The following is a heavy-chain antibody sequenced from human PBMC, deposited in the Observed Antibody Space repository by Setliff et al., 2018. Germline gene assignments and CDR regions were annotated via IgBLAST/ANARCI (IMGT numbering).Heavy chain of an antibody. Sequence: PGESLKISCQGSGYTFISYWIGWVRQVPGKGLEWMGIIYPGDSDTRYSPSFRGQVTISADKSLRTAYLQWRSLKASDTAMYYCTRLETANPWYFDLWGRGTLVTSPQ. J-gene: IGHJ2*01. CDR3: TRLETANPWYFDL. V-gene: IGHV5-51*01. CDR2: IYPGDSDT. CDR1: GYTFISYW. D-gene: IGHD1-1*01.